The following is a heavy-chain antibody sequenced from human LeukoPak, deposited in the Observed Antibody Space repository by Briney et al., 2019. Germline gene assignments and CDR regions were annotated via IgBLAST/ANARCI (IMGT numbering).Heavy chain of an antibody. D-gene: IGHD2-2*02. V-gene: IGHV4-30-4*01. CDR2: IYYSGST. Sequence: PSQTLSLTCTVSGGSISSGDYYWSWLRQPPGTGLEWIGYIYYSGSTYYNPSLKSRVVISIDRSKNQFSLNLSSVTAADTAVYYCARGPPTPYCSSTSCYSDYWGQGTQVTVSS. J-gene: IGHJ4*02. CDR3: ARGPPTPYCSSTSCYSDY. CDR1: GGSISSGDYY.